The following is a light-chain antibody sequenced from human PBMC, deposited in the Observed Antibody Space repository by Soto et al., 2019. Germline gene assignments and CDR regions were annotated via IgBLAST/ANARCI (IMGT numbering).Light chain of an antibody. V-gene: IGKV3-15*01. Sequence: EIVLTQSPGTLSLSPGKRATLSCRASQSVSSTYLAWYQHKHGQXXRXLIYGASTRATGIPARFSGSGSGTEVTITISSLQSEDFEVYYCQHYNNWPPTFGPGTKVDIK. J-gene: IGKJ3*01. CDR3: QHYNNWPPT. CDR2: GAS. CDR1: QSVSSTY.